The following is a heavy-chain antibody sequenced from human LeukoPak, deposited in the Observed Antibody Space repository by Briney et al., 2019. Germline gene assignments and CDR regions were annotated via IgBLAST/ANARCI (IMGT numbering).Heavy chain of an antibody. CDR1: GGSISSGGYY. D-gene: IGHD6-13*01. V-gene: IGHV4-31*03. CDR2: IYYSGST. Sequence: SQTLSLTCTVSGGSISSGGYYWSWIRQHPGKGLEWIGYIYYSGSTNYNPSLKSRVTISVDTSKNQFSLKLSSVTAADTAVYYCARGRAQQLVYPFDYWGQGTLVTVSS. CDR3: ARGRAQQLVYPFDY. J-gene: IGHJ4*02.